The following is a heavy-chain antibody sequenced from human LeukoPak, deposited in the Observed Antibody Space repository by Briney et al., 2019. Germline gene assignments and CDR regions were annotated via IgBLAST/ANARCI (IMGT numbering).Heavy chain of an antibody. CDR3: AKEPYSETYYFDY. J-gene: IGHJ4*02. CDR2: ISGSGGST. V-gene: IGHV3-23*01. Sequence: PGGSLRLSXAASGFTFSSYAMSWVGQAPGKGLEWVSAISGSGGSTYYADSVKGRFTISRDNSKNTLCLQMNSLRAEDTAVYYCAKEPYSETYYFDYWGQGTLVTVSS. D-gene: IGHD6-13*01. CDR1: GFTFSSYA.